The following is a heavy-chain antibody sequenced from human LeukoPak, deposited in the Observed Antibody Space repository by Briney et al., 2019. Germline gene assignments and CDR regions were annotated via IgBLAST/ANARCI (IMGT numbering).Heavy chain of an antibody. V-gene: IGHV3-7*01. Sequence: GGSLTLSCAASGFTFSSYWMSWVRKAPGQGQEWVANRKQDGSERYYVDSVKGRFTISRDNAKISLYLQMNSLRAEDTAVYYCARHQSSSSSSYFGYYYYYMDVWGKGTTVTVSS. D-gene: IGHD6-6*01. CDR2: RKQDGSER. CDR1: GFTFSSYW. CDR3: ARHQSSSSSSYFGYYYYYMDV. J-gene: IGHJ6*03.